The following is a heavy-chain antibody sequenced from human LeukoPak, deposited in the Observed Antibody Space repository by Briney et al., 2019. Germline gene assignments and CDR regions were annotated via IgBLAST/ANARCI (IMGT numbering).Heavy chain of an antibody. CDR2: IYTSGST. D-gene: IGHD1-1*01. CDR3: ARDPYTTGSDY. Sequence: SETLSLTCTVSVGSFMNYYWSWIRQPAGKGLEWIGRIYTSGSTNYNPALESRLTMSIDTSKNQFSLMLSSVTAADTAVYYCARDPYTTGSDYWSQGTLVTVAS. J-gene: IGHJ4*02. CDR1: VGSFMNYY. V-gene: IGHV4-4*07.